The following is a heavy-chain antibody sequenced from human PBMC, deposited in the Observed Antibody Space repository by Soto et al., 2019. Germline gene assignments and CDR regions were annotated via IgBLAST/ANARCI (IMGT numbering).Heavy chain of an antibody. CDR2: ISFDGSNK. V-gene: IGHV3-30-3*01. Sequence: QMELVESGGGVVQPGEALRQSCAASGFTFNYYPMHWVRQTPGKGLEWVAVISFDGSNKYYADSVKGRFTISRDNSKNMLYLQMNRVRPEDAAVSYCARLPGALVAVLYIYPLDGREPLSDADVWGQGTTVSVSS. CDR3: ARLPGALVAVLYIYPLDGREPLSDADV. D-gene: IGHD6-19*01. CDR1: GFTFNYYP. J-gene: IGHJ6*02.